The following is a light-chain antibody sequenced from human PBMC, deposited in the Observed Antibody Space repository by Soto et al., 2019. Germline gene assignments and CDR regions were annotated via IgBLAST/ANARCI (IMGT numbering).Light chain of an antibody. Sequence: ETVMTQSPATLSVSPGEKVTLSCRASESLSRNLAWYQQKSGQAPRLLIYGASTRATCVPARFSGSGSGTEFTLTISSLQSDDFSIYFCQQYNNCPSFTFGGGTTVEIK. CDR3: QQYNNCPSFT. CDR1: ESLSRN. J-gene: IGKJ4*01. V-gene: IGKV3-15*01. CDR2: GAS.